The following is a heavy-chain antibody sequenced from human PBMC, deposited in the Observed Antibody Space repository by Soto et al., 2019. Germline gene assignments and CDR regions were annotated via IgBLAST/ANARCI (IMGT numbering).Heavy chain of an antibody. D-gene: IGHD3-22*01. CDR2: INPNSGGT. V-gene: IGHV1-2*02. J-gene: IGHJ4*02. Sequence: ASVKVSCKGSGYTFTGYYTHWVRQAPGQGLEWMGWINPNSGGTNYAQKFQGRVTMTRDTSISTAYMELSRLRSDDTAVYYCARYLSYYDSSAVDFWGQGTLVTVSS. CDR1: GYTFTGYY. CDR3: ARYLSYYDSSAVDF.